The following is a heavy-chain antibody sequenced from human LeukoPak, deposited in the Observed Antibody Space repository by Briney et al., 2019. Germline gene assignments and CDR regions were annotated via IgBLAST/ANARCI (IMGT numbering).Heavy chain of an antibody. D-gene: IGHD6-19*01. CDR1: GFTFNTYS. V-gene: IGHV3-48*04. CDR3: AREGIAVTAALAFDI. CDR2: VSSSGTTK. Sequence: GGSLRLSCAASGFTFNTYSMNWVRQAPGKGLEWVSYVSSSGTTKYYADSVKGRFTISRDNAKKSLYLQMNSLRVEDAAVYYCAREGIAVTAALAFDIWGQGTTVTVSS. J-gene: IGHJ3*02.